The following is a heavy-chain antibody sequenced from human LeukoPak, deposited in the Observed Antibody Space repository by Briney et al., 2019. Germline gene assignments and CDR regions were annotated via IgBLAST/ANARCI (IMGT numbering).Heavy chain of an antibody. J-gene: IGHJ5*02. Sequence: SETLSLTCTVSGGSISSYYWSWIRQPPGKGLEWIGYNSYSGSANYNPSLKSRVTILLDTSKNQFSLKLSSVTAADTAIYSCARRVSGDYGHWFDPWGQGTLVTVSS. CDR3: ARRVSGDYGHWFDP. V-gene: IGHV4-59*01. CDR1: GGSISSYY. CDR2: NSYSGSA. D-gene: IGHD4-17*01.